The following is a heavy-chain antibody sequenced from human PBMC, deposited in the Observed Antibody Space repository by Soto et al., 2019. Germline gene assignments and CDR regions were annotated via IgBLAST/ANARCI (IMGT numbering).Heavy chain of an antibody. V-gene: IGHV4-59*01. J-gene: IGHJ5*02. Sequence: QVQLQESGPGLVKPSETLSLTCTVSGGSISSYYWTWVRQPPGRGLEWIGYIHYSGITNYNPSLKSRVAISVDTSTRQFSLRLSSVTAADTAVYYCARGLLALNWFDPWGQGTLVTVPS. CDR2: IHYSGIT. CDR1: GGSISSYY. CDR3: ARGLLALNWFDP.